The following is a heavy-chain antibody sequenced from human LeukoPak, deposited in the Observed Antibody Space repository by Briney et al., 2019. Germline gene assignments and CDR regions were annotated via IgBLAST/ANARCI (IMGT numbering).Heavy chain of an antibody. CDR1: GFTFSDHY. D-gene: IGHD4-17*01. J-gene: IGHJ4*02. Sequence: PGGSLRLSCAASGFTFSDHYMSWIRQAPGKGLEWVSYISQTGTTIDYADSVKGRFTISRDNSKNTLYLQMNSLRAEDTAVYYCATPPTVTRNYWGQGTLVTVSS. CDR3: ATPPTVTRNY. V-gene: IGHV3-11*01. CDR2: ISQTGTTI.